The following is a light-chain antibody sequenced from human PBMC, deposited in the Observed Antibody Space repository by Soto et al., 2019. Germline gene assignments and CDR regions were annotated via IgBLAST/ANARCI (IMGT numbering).Light chain of an antibody. CDR1: STDFGNNNL. J-gene: IGLJ1*01. V-gene: IGLV2-23*01. CDR3: CSYAGSSTYV. Sequence: QSVLTQPASVSGSPGQSITISCTGNSTDFGNNNLVSWFQQHPGKAPKLMIYEGSKRPSGVSNRFSGSKSGNTASLTISGLQAEDEADYYCCSYAGSSTYVFGTGTKVTV. CDR2: EGS.